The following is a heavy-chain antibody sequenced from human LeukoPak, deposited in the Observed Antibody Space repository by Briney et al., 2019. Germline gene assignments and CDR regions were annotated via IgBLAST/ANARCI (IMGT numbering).Heavy chain of an antibody. D-gene: IGHD3-10*01. CDR1: GAFIGSYY. V-gene: IGHV4-59*08. Sequence: SETLSLTCTVSGAFIGSYYWSWIRQPPGKGLEWIGYISPTAYTIYTPSLKSRVTISREMSANQFSLIPSSVTAEDTAVYYCTRHDVVPVIGHGMAVWGQGTTDTVSS. CDR3: TRHDVVPVIGHGMAV. CDR2: ISPTAYT. J-gene: IGHJ6*02.